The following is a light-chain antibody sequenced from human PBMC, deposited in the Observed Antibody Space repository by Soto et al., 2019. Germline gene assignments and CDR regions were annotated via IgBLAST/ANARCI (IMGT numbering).Light chain of an antibody. CDR1: QSVSSY. Sequence: EIVLTQSPATLSLSPGERATLSCRASQSVSSYLAWYQQKPGQAPRLLIYDASNRATGIPARFSGSGSGTDFTLTSSSLAPVDFSVYYCQQRSNWETFGQGTKVEIK. CDR2: DAS. V-gene: IGKV3-11*01. CDR3: QQRSNWET. J-gene: IGKJ1*01.